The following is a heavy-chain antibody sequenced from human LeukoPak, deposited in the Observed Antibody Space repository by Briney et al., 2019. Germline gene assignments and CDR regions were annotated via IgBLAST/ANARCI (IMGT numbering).Heavy chain of an antibody. V-gene: IGHV4-31*03. CDR1: GGSINSGGQY. CDR2: IYYSGGT. D-gene: IGHD1-26*01. J-gene: IGHJ4*02. Sequence: PSETLSLTCTVSGGSINSGGQYWSWVRQFPGKGLEWIGYIYYSGGTNYNPSLKSRVTISLDTSKSQFSLRLSSVTAADTAVYYCARDVPSPTTENYFDYWGQGTLVTVSS. CDR3: ARDVPSPTTENYFDY.